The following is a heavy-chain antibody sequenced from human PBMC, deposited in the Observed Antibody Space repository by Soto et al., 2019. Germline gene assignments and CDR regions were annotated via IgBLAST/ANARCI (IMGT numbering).Heavy chain of an antibody. CDR3: ARWFCSGGSCYSDGWFDP. CDR2: INPNSGGT. CDR1: GYTFTGYY. J-gene: IGHJ5*02. Sequence: QVQLVQSGAEVKKPGASVKVSCKASGYTFTGYYMHWVRQAPGQGLEWMGWINPNSGGTNYAQKFQGWVTMTRDTSISTAYMELSRLRSDDTAVYYCARWFCSGGSCYSDGWFDPWGQGTLVTVSS. D-gene: IGHD2-15*01. V-gene: IGHV1-2*04.